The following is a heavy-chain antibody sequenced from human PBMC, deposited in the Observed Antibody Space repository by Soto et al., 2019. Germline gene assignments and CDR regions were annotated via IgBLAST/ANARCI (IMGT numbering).Heavy chain of an antibody. CDR1: GFSFTSYA. J-gene: IGHJ6*03. CDR3: AKDAFGYCSGGSCYYYSMDV. Sequence: EVQLLESGGGLVQPGGSLRLSCAASGFSFTSYAMSWVRQAPGKGLEWVSAISGSGGSTYYADSVKGRFTISRDNSKNTLYLQMNSLRAEDTALYYCAKDAFGYCSGGSCYYYSMDVWGKGTTVTVSS. D-gene: IGHD2-15*01. V-gene: IGHV3-23*01. CDR2: ISGSGGST.